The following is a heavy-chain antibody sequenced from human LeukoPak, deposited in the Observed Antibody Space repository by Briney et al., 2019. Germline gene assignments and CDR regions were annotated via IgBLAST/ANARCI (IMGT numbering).Heavy chain of an antibody. CDR2: TYYRSSWYN. V-gene: IGHV6-1*01. CDR1: GDSVSSNSAA. Sequence: SQTLSLTCAISGDSVSSNSAAWNWIRQSPSGGLEWLGRTYYRSSWYNDYAVSVKSRITIKPDTSKNQFFLQLNSVTPEDTAVYYCARETSHFDYWGQGTLVTVSS. J-gene: IGHJ4*02. CDR3: ARETSHFDY.